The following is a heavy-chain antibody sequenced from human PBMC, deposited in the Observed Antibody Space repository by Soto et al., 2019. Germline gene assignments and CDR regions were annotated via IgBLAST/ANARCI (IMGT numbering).Heavy chain of an antibody. D-gene: IGHD6-25*01. CDR2: IYYSGST. CDR1: GGSISSYY. Sequence: QVQLQESGPGLMKPSETLSLTCTVSGGSISSYYWSWIRQPPGKGLEWIGYIYYSGSTNYNPSLKSRVTISVDTSKNQFSLKLSSVTAADTAVYYCAGERGAATYYYYYYGMDVWGQGTTVTVSS. CDR3: AGERGAATYYYYYYGMDV. V-gene: IGHV4-59*01. J-gene: IGHJ6*02.